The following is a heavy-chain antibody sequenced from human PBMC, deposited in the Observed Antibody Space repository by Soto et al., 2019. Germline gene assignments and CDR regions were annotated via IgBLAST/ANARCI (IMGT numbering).Heavy chain of an antibody. V-gene: IGHV3-30*18. Sequence: PRLSCAASGFTFNSYDMHWVRQAPGEGLEWVAVISYDGSNKYYADSVKGRFTISRDNSKNTLYLQMNSLRAEDTAVYYCAKDNMIRGVIGGAYFDYWGQGALVTVSS. CDR1: GFTFNSYD. CDR3: AKDNMIRGVIGGAYFDY. CDR2: ISYDGSNK. D-gene: IGHD3-10*01. J-gene: IGHJ4*02.